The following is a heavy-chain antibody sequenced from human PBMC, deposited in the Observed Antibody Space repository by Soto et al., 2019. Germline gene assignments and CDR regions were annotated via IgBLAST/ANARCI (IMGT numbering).Heavy chain of an antibody. D-gene: IGHD1-26*01. CDR3: ARDICGSQDFNWFDP. J-gene: IGHJ5*02. CDR2: IIPILGIA. Sequence: SVKVSCKASGGTFSSYTISWVRQAPGQGLEWMGRIIPILGIANYAQKFQGRVTITADKSTSTAYMELSSLRSEDTAVYYCARDICGSQDFNWFDPWGQGTLVTVSS. V-gene: IGHV1-69*04. CDR1: GGTFSSYT.